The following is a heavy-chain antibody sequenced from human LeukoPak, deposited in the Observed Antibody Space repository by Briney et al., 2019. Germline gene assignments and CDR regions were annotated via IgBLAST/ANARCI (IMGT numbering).Heavy chain of an antibody. J-gene: IGHJ5*02. CDR2: ISAYNGNT. CDR3: ARDRFVVGVVVPAAIRTLRWFDP. CDR1: GYTFTSYG. V-gene: IGHV1-18*01. Sequence: VSVKASCKASGYTFTSYGISWVRQAPGQGLEWMGWISAYNGNTNYAQKLQGRVTMTTDTSTSTAYMELRSLRSDDTAVYYCARDRFVVGVVVPAAIRTLRWFDPWGQGTLVTVSS. D-gene: IGHD2-2*02.